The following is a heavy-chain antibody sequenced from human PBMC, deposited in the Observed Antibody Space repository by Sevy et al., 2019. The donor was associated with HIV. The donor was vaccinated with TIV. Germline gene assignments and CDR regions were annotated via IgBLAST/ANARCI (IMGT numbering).Heavy chain of an antibody. J-gene: IGHJ4*02. V-gene: IGHV3-20*04. CDR1: GFTFDDYG. Sequence: GGSLRLSCAASGFTFDDYGMNWVRQVPGRGLEWISYISESGDNTNYGDSVKGRFTISRDNAKNSLYLQMDSLTAEDTAFYYCVRDGGFRGGIALSPIWGQGTLVTVSS. CDR2: ISESGDNT. CDR3: VRDGGFRGGIALSPI. D-gene: IGHD3-10*01.